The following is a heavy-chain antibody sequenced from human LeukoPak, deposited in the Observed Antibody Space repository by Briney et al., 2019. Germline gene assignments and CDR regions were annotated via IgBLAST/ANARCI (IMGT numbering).Heavy chain of an antibody. J-gene: IGHJ4*02. CDR2: IAAGGGGI. Sequence: GGSLRLSCAASGFTFDSYAMTWVRQAPGKGLEWVSVIAAGGGGIQYADSVKGRFIISRDNSKNTMYLQMNNLRAEDTAVYYCAKFEVLRYFDWSYFDYWGQGTLVTVSS. V-gene: IGHV3-23*01. CDR3: AKFEVLRYFDWSYFDY. CDR1: GFTFDSYA. D-gene: IGHD3-9*01.